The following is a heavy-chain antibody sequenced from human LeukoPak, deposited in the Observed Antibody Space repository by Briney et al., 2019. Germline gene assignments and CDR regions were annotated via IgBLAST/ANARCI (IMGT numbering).Heavy chain of an antibody. CDR2: INPNSGGT. CDR1: GYTFTGYY. Sequence: ASVKVSCKASGYTFTGYYMHWVRQAPGQGLEWMGWINPNSGGTNYAQKFQGRVTMTRDTSISTAYMELSRLRSDDTAVYYCARAGITMVRGVITMGWFDPWGQGTLVTVSS. CDR3: ARAGITMVRGVITMGWFDP. D-gene: IGHD3-10*01. V-gene: IGHV1-2*02. J-gene: IGHJ5*02.